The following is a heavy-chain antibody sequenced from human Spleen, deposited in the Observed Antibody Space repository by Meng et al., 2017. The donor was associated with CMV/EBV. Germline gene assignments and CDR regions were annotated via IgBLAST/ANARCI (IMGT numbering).Heavy chain of an antibody. CDR2: VYYSGNT. J-gene: IGHJ4*02. Sequence: SETLSLTCAVRGDSLNIYYWGWIRQPPGKGLEWIGSVYYSGNTYYNPSLKSRVTISVDPSKNQFSLRLSSVTAADTAVYYCARQEVGATHFDYWGQGTLVTVSS. V-gene: IGHV4-39*01. CDR1: GDSLNIYY. D-gene: IGHD1-26*01. CDR3: ARQEVGATHFDY.